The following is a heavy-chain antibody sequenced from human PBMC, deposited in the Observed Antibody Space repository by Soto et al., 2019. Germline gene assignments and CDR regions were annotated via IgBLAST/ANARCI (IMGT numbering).Heavy chain of an antibody. CDR1: GYTFSNYG. CDR2: IIPIFGTA. D-gene: IGHD6-13*01. Sequence: SVKVSCKTSGYTFSNYGITWVRQAPGQGLEWMGGIIPIFGTANYAQKFQGRVTITADESTSTAYMELSSLRSEDTAVYYCARDLKQQLVNNRYYYYGMDVWGQGTTVTVSS. CDR3: ARDLKQQLVNNRYYYYGMDV. V-gene: IGHV1-69*13. J-gene: IGHJ6*02.